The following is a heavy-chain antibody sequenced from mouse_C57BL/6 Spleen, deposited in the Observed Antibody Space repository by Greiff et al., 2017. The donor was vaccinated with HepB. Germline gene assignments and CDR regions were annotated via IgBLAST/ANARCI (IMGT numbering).Heavy chain of an antibody. D-gene: IGHD2-4*01. Sequence: VQLQQSGAELVMPGASVKLSCKASGYTFTSYWMHWVKQRPGQGLEWIGEIDPSDSYTNYNQKFKGKSTLTVDKSSSTAYMQLSSLTSEDSAVYYCARGDYDESFAYWGQGTLVTVSA. CDR1: GYTFTSYW. CDR3: ARGDYDESFAY. CDR2: IDPSDSYT. V-gene: IGHV1-69*01. J-gene: IGHJ3*01.